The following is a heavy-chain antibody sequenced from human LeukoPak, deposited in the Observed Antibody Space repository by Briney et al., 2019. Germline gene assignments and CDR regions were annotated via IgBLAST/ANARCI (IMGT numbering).Heavy chain of an antibody. CDR3: XKVPAAXNWFDP. J-gene: IGHJ5*02. V-gene: IGHV3-23*01. D-gene: IGHD2-15*01. Sequence: GGSLRLSCAAPGFTFSSYAMSWVRQAPGKGLEWVSAISGSGGSTYYADSVKGRFTISRDNSKSTLYLQMNSLRAEDTAVYYCXKVPAAXNWFDPWGQGTLVTVSS. CDR1: GFTFSSYA. CDR2: ISGSGGST.